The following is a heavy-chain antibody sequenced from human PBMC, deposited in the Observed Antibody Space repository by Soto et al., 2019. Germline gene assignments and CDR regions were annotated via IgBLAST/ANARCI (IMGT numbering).Heavy chain of an antibody. D-gene: IGHD2-8*01. V-gene: IGHV1-46*01. Sequence: ASVNVSGKASGYTFTSYYMHWVRQAPGQGLEWMGIINPSGGSTSYAQKFQGRVTMTRDTSTSTVYMELSSLRSEDTAVYYCARASDGMVYAIIHYYGMDVWGQGTTVTVSS. CDR1: GYTFTSYY. J-gene: IGHJ6*02. CDR2: INPSGGST. CDR3: ARASDGMVYAIIHYYGMDV.